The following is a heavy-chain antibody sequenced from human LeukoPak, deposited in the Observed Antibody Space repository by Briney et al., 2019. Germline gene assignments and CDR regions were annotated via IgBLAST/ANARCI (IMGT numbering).Heavy chain of an antibody. CDR3: ARDSNPEPYHYYGMDV. V-gene: IGHV3-66*02. CDR1: GFTVSSNY. D-gene: IGHD4-11*01. Sequence: GGSLRLSCAASGFTVSSNYMSWVRQAPGKGLEWVSVIYSGGSTYYADSVKGRFTISRDNSKNTLYLQMNSLRAEDTAVYYCARDSNPEPYHYYGMDVWGQGTTVTVSS. J-gene: IGHJ6*02. CDR2: IYSGGST.